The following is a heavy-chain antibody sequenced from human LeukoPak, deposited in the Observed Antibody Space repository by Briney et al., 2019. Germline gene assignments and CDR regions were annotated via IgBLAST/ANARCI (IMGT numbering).Heavy chain of an antibody. V-gene: IGHV3-7*03. CDR1: GFTFSSYW. J-gene: IGHJ4*02. D-gene: IGHD1-26*01. Sequence: GESLRLSCAASGFTFSSYWMTWVRQAPGKGLEWVANIKQDGGESYYVDSVKGRFTISRENAKNSLYLQMNNLRAEDTAVYYCARDYYENIAHSHMLPFWGQGTLVTVSS. CDR2: IKQDGGES. CDR3: ARDYYENIAHSHMLPF.